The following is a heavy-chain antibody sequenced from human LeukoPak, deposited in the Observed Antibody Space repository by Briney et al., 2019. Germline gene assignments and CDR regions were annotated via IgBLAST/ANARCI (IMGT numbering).Heavy chain of an antibody. CDR2: ISSSGSTI. J-gene: IGHJ4*02. Sequence: PGGSLRLSCAASGFTFSSYKMNWVRQAPGKGLAWVSYISSSGSTIYYADSVKGRFTISRDNAKNSLYLQMNSLRAEDTAVYYCAAAPSGSHLDWGQGTLVTVSS. CDR3: AAAPSGSHLD. CDR1: GFTFSSYK. D-gene: IGHD3-22*01. V-gene: IGHV3-48*03.